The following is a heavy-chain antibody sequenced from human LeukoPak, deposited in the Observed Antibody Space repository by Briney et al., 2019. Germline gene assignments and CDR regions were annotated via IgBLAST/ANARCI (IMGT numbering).Heavy chain of an antibody. V-gene: IGHV3-49*04. J-gene: IGHJ4*02. CDR1: GFTFGDYA. CDR2: IRSKVYGETT. CDR3: TRLVPYLDY. Sequence: GGSLRLSCTASGFTFGDYAMSWARQAPGQGLEWLGFIRSKVYGETTEYAASVKGRFTVSRDDSNSLAYLEMNSLQTEDTAVYYCTRLVPYLDYWGQGTLVTVSS. D-gene: IGHD2-2*01.